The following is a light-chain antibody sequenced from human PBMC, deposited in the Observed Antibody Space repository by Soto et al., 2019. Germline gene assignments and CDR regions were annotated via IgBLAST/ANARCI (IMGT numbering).Light chain of an antibody. CDR1: SSDVGAYNS. CDR3: SSYTTSSTLV. J-gene: IGLJ1*01. CDR2: DVS. Sequence: QSMLTQPASVSGSPGQSITISCTGTSSDVGAYNSVCWYQHNPGKAPKLMIHDVSIRPSGASNRFSGSKSGNTASLTISGLQAEDEADYYCSSYTTSSTLVFGTGTKLTVL. V-gene: IGLV2-14*01.